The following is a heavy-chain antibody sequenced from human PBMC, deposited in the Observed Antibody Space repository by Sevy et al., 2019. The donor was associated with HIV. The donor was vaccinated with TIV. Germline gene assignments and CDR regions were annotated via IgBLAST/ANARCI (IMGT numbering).Heavy chain of an antibody. CDR3: ARDCSGGSCRRGYFQH. D-gene: IGHD2-15*01. Sequence: ASVKVSCKASGGTFSSYAISWVRQAPGQGLESMGGIIPIFGTANYAQKFQGRVTITADESTSTAYMELSSLRSEDTAVYYCARDCSGGSCRRGYFQHWGQSTLVTVSS. J-gene: IGHJ1*01. V-gene: IGHV1-69*13. CDR2: IIPIFGTA. CDR1: GGTFSSYA.